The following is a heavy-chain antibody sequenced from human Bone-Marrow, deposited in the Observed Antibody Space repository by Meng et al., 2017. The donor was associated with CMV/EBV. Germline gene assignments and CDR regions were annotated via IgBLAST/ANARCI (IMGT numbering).Heavy chain of an antibody. CDR3: ARGSIGDCSSTSCYLRTFSVMDF. CDR2: IIPIFGTA. D-gene: IGHD2-2*01. V-gene: IGHV1-69*05. J-gene: IGHJ6*02. Sequence: SVKVSCKASGGTFSSYAISWVRQAPGQGLEWMGGIIPIFGTANYAQKFQGRVTITTDESTSTAYMELSSLRSEDTAVYYCARGSIGDCSSTSCYLRTFSVMDFWGQGTTVTVSS. CDR1: GGTFSSYA.